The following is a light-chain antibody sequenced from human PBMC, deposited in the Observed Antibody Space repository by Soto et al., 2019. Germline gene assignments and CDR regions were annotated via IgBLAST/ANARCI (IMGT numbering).Light chain of an antibody. J-gene: IGLJ1*01. Sequence: QLVLTQPSSVSGSPGQSITISCTGTSSDVGAHNFVSWYQQHPGKAPKLMIYEVSNRPSGVSDRFSGSKSGNTASLTISGLQAEDEADYYCNSYTNTAARVFGTGTKVTVL. CDR1: SSDVGAHNF. CDR2: EVS. V-gene: IGLV2-14*01. CDR3: NSYTNTAARV.